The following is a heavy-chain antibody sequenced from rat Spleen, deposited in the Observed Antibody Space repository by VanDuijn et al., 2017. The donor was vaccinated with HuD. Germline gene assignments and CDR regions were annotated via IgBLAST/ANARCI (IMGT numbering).Heavy chain of an antibody. CDR3: ARRHYGYTDYFDY. CDR2: ISYDGITT. J-gene: IGHJ2*01. Sequence: EVQLVESGGGLVQPGRSLKLSCAASGFTFSDYYMAWVRQAPTKGLEWVAAISYDGITTYYRDSVRGRFTISSDNAKTTLYLQMDSLRSEDTATYYCARRHYGYTDYFDYWGQGVMVTVSS. D-gene: IGHD1-9*01. CDR1: GFTFSDYY. V-gene: IGHV5-17*01.